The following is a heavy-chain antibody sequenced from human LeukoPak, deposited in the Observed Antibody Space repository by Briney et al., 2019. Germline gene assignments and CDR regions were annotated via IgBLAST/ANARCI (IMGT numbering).Heavy chain of an antibody. CDR2: ISAYNGNT. Sequence: ASVKVSCKASGYTFTSYGISWVRQAPGQGLEWMGWISAYNGNTNYAQKLQGRVTMTTDTSTSTAYMELRSLRSDDTAVYYCARGEYCESSGFYWGESFDYWGQGTLVTVSS. J-gene: IGHJ4*02. CDR3: ARGEYCESSGFYWGESFDY. V-gene: IGHV1-18*01. D-gene: IGHD3-22*01. CDR1: GYTFTSYG.